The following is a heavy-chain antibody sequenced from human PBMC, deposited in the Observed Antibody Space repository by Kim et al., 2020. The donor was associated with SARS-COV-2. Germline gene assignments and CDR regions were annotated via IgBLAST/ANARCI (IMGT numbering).Heavy chain of an antibody. D-gene: IGHD5-12*01. CDR2: ISYDGSNK. V-gene: IGHV3-30*04. CDR1: GFTFSSYA. Sequence: GGSLRLSCAASGFTFSSYAMHWVRQAPGKGLEWVAVISYDGSNKYYADSVKGRFTISRDNSKNTLYLQMNSLRAEDTAVYYCARVHSGYDYWGQGTLVTVSS. J-gene: IGHJ4*02. CDR3: ARVHSGYDY.